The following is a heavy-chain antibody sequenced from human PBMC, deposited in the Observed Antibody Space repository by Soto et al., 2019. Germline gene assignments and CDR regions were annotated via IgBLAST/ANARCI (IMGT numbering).Heavy chain of an antibody. CDR3: ATSSTTTRKYSFDN. V-gene: IGHV3-48*01. J-gene: IGHJ4*02. CDR2: ISSSSSTI. CDR1: GSTFSNYS. Sequence: ESGGGLDQPGGSLRLSCAASGSTFSNYSMNWVRQPPGEGLEWISYISSSSSTIHYADSVEGRFTISRDNAKNSLYLQMNNLRAEDTALYYCATSSTTTRKYSFDNWGQGTLVTVSS. D-gene: IGHD1-26*01.